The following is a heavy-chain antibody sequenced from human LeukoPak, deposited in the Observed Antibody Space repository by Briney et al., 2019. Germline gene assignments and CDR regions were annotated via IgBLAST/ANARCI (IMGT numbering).Heavy chain of an antibody. CDR2: ISWNSGSI. D-gene: IGHD3-3*01. CDR1: GLTFDDYA. V-gene: IGHV3-9*01. Sequence: GGSLRVSCAASGLTFDDYAMHWVRQAPGNGLEWVSGISWNSGSIGYADSVKGRFTISRDNAKNSLYLQMNSLRAEDTALYYCAKDKDFWSGYFDYWGQGTLVTVSS. J-gene: IGHJ4*02. CDR3: AKDKDFWSGYFDY.